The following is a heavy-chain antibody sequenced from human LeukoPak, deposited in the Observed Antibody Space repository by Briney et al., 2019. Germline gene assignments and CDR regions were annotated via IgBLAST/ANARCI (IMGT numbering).Heavy chain of an antibody. CDR1: GGSLSTYY. CDR2: IYYSGDT. CDR3: ARETVDSHWTTYYFDN. Sequence: SETLSLTCTVSGGSLSTYYWSWIRQPPGKRLEWIGYIYYSGDTNYNPSLKSRVTISVDRSKNQFSLNLTSVTAADTAVYYCARETVDSHWTTYYFDNWGHGTLVTVSS. V-gene: IGHV4-59*01. D-gene: IGHD4-23*01. J-gene: IGHJ4*01.